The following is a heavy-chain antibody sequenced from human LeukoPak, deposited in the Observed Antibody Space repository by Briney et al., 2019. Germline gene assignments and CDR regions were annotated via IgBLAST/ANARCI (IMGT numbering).Heavy chain of an antibody. CDR1: GFTFDDYA. CDR2: ISWNSGSI. J-gene: IGHJ4*02. D-gene: IGHD6-6*01. V-gene: IGHV3-9*01. CDR3: AKDGSSSLSYFDY. Sequence: SLRLSCAASGFTFDDYAMHWVRQAPGKGLEWVSGISWNSGSIGCADSVKGRFTISRDNAKNSLYLQMNSLRAEDTAVYYCAKDGSSSLSYFDYWGQGTLVTVSS.